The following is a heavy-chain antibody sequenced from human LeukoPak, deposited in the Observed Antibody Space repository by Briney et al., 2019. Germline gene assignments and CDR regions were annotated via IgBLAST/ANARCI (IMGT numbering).Heavy chain of an antibody. CDR1: TFNFSQSW. J-gene: IGHJ3*02. CDR2: INEDGSRT. V-gene: IGHV3-7*01. CDR3: ARDPAWGAFDI. Sequence: GGSLRLSCVASTFNFSQSWMTWIRQAPGKGLECLANINEDGSRTDYVDSVRGRFTISRDNDKNSLYLEMNSLRDEDTAVYYCARDPAWGAFDIWGQGTMVTVSS. D-gene: IGHD7-27*01.